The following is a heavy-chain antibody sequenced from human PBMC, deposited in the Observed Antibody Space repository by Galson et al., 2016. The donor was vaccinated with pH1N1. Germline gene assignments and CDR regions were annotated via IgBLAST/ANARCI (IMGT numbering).Heavy chain of an antibody. CDR3: ARQNDYGDYRGDAFDI. D-gene: IGHD4-17*01. V-gene: IGHV5-51*01. CDR2: IWLGGSLI. CDR1: GYKFASSW. Sequence: QSGAEVKKPGESLKISCKGSGYKFASSWIVWVRQMPGKGLEWMGIIWLGGSLIRYKPSFQGQVTISADKSINIVHLEWSSLKASDAATYYCARQNDYGDYRGDAFDIWGQGTLVTVSS. J-gene: IGHJ3*02.